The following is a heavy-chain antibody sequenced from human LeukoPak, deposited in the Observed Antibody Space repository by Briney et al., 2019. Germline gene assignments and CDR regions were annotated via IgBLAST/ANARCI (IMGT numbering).Heavy chain of an antibody. D-gene: IGHD4-23*01. CDR2: IWDDGSNK. V-gene: IGHV3-33*01. CDR3: ARFGRAGGNPFGDYFDY. Sequence: GGSLRLSCAASGFTFSSYGMHWVRQAPGKGLEWVAVIWDDGSNKYYADSVKGRFTISRDNSKNTLYLQMNSLRAEDTAVYYCARFGRAGGNPFGDYFDYWGQGTLVTVSS. J-gene: IGHJ4*02. CDR1: GFTFSSYG.